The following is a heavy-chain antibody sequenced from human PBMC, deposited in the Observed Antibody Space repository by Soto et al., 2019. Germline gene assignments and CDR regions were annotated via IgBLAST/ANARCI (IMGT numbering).Heavy chain of an antibody. CDR1: GFTFSNYA. V-gene: IGHV3-23*01. D-gene: IGHD3-10*01. CDR3: AKDLNGSGSFTSYYHYGMDV. CDR2: ISGSGRNT. J-gene: IGHJ6*02. Sequence: EVQMLESGGGLVHPGGSLRLSCAASGFTFSNYAMNWVRQAPGKGLEWVSSISGSGRNTYYADSVKGRLTISRDSSKNTLYLQRNSLRVEDTGVYYWAKDLNGSGSFTSYYHYGMDVWGQGTTVTVSS.